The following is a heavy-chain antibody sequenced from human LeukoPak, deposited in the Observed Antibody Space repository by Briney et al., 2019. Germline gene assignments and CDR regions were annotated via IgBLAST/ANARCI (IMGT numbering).Heavy chain of an antibody. V-gene: IGHV4-34*01. CDR1: GGSFSGYY. Sequence: PSETLSLTCAVYGGSFSGYYWSWIRQPPGKGLEWIGEINHSGSTNYNPSLKSRGTISVDTTKNQFSLKLSSVTAADTAVDYCARGQGYCSGGSCYLVYWGRGTLVTVSS. CDR2: INHSGST. J-gene: IGHJ4*02. D-gene: IGHD2-15*01. CDR3: ARGQGYCSGGSCYLVY.